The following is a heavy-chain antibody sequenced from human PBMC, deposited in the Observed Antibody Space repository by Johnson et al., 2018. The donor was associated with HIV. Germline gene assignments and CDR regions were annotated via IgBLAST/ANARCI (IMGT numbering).Heavy chain of an antibody. V-gene: IGHV3-74*01. Sequence: SGGDLVQPGGSLRLSCVVSGFTFSNYWMEWVRQAPGKGLVWVSRINPDGRQTTYADSVKGRFTISRDNAKNSLYLQMNSQIAEDTALYYCARDCRNSISCLAFDIWGQGTRVTVSS. CDR3: ARDCRNSISCLAFDI. CDR2: INPDGRQT. J-gene: IGHJ3*02. CDR1: GFTFSNYW. D-gene: IGHD3-3*02.